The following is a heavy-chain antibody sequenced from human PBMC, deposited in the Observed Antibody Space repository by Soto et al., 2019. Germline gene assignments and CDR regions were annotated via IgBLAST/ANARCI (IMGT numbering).Heavy chain of an antibody. CDR3: ASLTGDYYDSSGYYYGMDV. D-gene: IGHD3-22*01. Sequence: PSETLSLTCTVSGGSISSYYWSWIRQPPGKGLEWIGYIYYSGSTNYNPSLKSRVTISVDTSKNQFSLKLSSVTAADTAVYYCASLTGDYYDSSGYYYGMDVWGQGTTVTVSS. V-gene: IGHV4-59*01. CDR2: IYYSGST. CDR1: GGSISSYY. J-gene: IGHJ6*02.